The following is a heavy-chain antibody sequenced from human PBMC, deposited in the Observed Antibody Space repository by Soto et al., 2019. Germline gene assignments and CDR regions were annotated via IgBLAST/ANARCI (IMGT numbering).Heavy chain of an antibody. V-gene: IGHV3-33*01. D-gene: IGHD2-8*01. Sequence: QVQLVESGGGVVQPGRSLRLSCAASGFTFSSYGMHWVRQAPGKGLEWVAVIWDDGSNKYYADSVKGRFTISRDNSKNTLYLQMNSLRAEDTAVYYCARAPDYCTNGVCYPNYYYYYYMDVWGKGTTVTVSS. CDR1: GFTFSSYG. J-gene: IGHJ6*03. CDR3: ARAPDYCTNGVCYPNYYYYYYMDV. CDR2: IWDDGSNK.